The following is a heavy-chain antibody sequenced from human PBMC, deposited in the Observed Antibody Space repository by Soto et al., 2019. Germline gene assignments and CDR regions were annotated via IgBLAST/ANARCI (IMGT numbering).Heavy chain of an antibody. CDR2: ISSSGYTI. Sequence: GGSLRLSCAASGFIFSTYEMNWVRQAPGKGLEWVSYISSSGYTIYYADSVKGRFTISRDNAKNSLYLQMNSLRAEDTAVYYCARDHRASWYPVDQDNYYYYGMDVWGQGTTVTVSS. CDR1: GFIFSTYE. CDR3: ARDHRASWYPVDQDNYYYYGMDV. D-gene: IGHD6-13*01. J-gene: IGHJ6*02. V-gene: IGHV3-48*03.